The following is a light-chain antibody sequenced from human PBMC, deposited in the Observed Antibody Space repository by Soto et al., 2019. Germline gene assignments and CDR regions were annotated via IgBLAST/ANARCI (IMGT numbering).Light chain of an antibody. V-gene: IGKV1-33*01. J-gene: IGKJ5*01. CDR3: QKSDNLPIT. CDR2: DAS. Sequence: IQMTQSPSSLSASVGDRVTLTCQASQDINDYLNWYQQKSGKAPKLLIYDASDLETGVPSRVSGSGSGTNFTFTISSLQPEEIATYYCQKSDNLPITVGQGTRLEIK. CDR1: QDINDY.